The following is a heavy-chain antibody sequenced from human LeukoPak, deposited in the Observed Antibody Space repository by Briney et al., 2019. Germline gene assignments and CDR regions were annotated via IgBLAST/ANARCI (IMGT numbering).Heavy chain of an antibody. V-gene: IGHV3-7*01. CDR2: VNRDGSET. D-gene: IGHD6-13*01. J-gene: IGHJ6*02. Sequence: GGSLRLSCAASGFALSSHWTTWVRQVPGRGPEWVANVNRDGSETYYLDSVKGRFTISRDNAKNSLYLEMNSLRVEDTAVYYCARVEQQLVYNHYGMDVWGQGTTVTVSS. CDR3: ARVEQQLVYNHYGMDV. CDR1: GFALSSHW.